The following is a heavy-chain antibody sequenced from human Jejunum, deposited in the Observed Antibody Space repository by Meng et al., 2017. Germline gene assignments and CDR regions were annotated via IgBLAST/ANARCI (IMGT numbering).Heavy chain of an antibody. V-gene: IGHV1-3*01. CDR1: GYPFTNYA. J-gene: IGHJ4*02. D-gene: IGHD2-2*01. Sequence: QVRLVGSGAEVKKPGASVKVSCKASGYPFTNYAMNWVRQAPGQRPEWMGWINAGNGDTKYLQKFQGRVTITRDTSASTAYMELSSLRSEDTAVYYCARAIGVVIMEADYWGQGTLVTVSS. CDR3: ARAIGVVIMEADY. CDR2: INAGNGDT.